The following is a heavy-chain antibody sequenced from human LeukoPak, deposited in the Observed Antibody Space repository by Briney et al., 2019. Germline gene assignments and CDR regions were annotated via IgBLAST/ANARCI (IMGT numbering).Heavy chain of an antibody. Sequence: PSETLSLTCTVPGGSISSYYWSWIRQPPGKGLEWIGYIYYSGSTNYNPSLKSRVTISVDTSKNQFSLKLSSVTAADTAVYYCARDPSSGWYPSYCFDYWGQGTLVTVSS. CDR2: IYYSGST. J-gene: IGHJ4*02. CDR1: GGSISSYY. CDR3: ARDPSSGWYPSYCFDY. D-gene: IGHD6-19*01. V-gene: IGHV4-59*01.